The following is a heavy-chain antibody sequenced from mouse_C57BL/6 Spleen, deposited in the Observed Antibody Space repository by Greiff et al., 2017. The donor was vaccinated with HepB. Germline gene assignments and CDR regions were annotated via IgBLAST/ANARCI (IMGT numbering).Heavy chain of an antibody. D-gene: IGHD1-1*01. Sequence: QVQLQQLGAELVRPGTSVKLSCKASGYTFTSYWMHWVKQRPGQGLEWIGVIDPSDSYTNYNQKFKGKATLTVDTSSSTAYMQLSSLTSEDSAVYYCAREFGNYGSSGEGSYWGQGTLVTVSA. CDR1: GYTFTSYW. CDR2: IDPSDSYT. J-gene: IGHJ3*01. CDR3: AREFGNYGSSGEGSY. V-gene: IGHV1-59*01.